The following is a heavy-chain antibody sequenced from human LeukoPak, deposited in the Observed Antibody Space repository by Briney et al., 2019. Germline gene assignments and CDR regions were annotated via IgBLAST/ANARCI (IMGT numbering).Heavy chain of an antibody. Sequence: SETLSLTCTVSGGSISSSSYYWGWIRQPPGKGLEWIGSIYYSGSTYYNPSLESRVTISVDTSKNQFSLKLSSVTAADTAVYYCARGLSDYDREGHWFDPWGQGTLVTVSS. CDR2: IYYSGST. J-gene: IGHJ5*02. CDR1: GGSISSSSYY. CDR3: ARGLSDYDREGHWFDP. D-gene: IGHD3-22*01. V-gene: IGHV4-39*07.